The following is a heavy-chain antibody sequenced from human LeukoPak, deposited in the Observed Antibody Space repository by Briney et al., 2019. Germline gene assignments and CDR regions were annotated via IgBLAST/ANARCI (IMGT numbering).Heavy chain of an antibody. V-gene: IGHV1-69*13. CDR3: ARDDTIFGVVPFDY. D-gene: IGHD3-3*01. Sequence: SVKVSCKASGGTFSSYAISWVRQAPGQGLEWMGGIIPIFGTANYAQKFQGRVTITADESTSTAYKELSSLRPEDTAVYYCARDDTIFGVVPFDYWGQGTLVTVSS. CDR1: GGTFSSYA. J-gene: IGHJ4*02. CDR2: IIPIFGTA.